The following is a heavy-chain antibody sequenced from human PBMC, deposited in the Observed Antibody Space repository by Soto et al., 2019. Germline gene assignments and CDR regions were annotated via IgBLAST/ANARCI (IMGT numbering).Heavy chain of an antibody. Sequence: YGPTLVNPTQTLTLTCTFSGFSLTTGGMCVSWIRQSPGKALEWLARIDWDDDKYYSTSLKTRLTISKDTSKNQVVLTMTNMDTVDTETYYSATIALSVNQGLYYFDYWRQAILVTVS. CDR3: ATIALSVNQGLYYFDY. CDR2: IDWDDDK. D-gene: IGHD3-16*02. J-gene: IGHJ4*02. CDR1: GFSLTTGGMC. V-gene: IGHV2-70*11.